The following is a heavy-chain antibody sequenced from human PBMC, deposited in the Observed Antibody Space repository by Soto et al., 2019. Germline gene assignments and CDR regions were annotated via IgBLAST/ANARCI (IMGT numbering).Heavy chain of an antibody. Sequence: QVQLVQSGAEVKKPGASVKVSCKTSGYTFTSYVMHWVRQAPGQRLEWMGWINAGIGNTKYSQKFQGRVTFTRDTSASTAYMELSSLRSDDTAVYYCALGATGYDYWGQGTLVSVSS. CDR1: GYTFTSYV. V-gene: IGHV1-3*01. CDR2: INAGIGNT. CDR3: ALGATGYDY. D-gene: IGHD1-1*01. J-gene: IGHJ4*02.